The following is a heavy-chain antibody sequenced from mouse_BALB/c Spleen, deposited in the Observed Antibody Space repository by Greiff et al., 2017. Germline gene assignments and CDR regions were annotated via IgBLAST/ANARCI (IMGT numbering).Heavy chain of an antibody. CDR3: ARTGSSYDYAMDY. CDR1: GFNIKDTY. CDR2: IDPANGNT. V-gene: IGHV14-3*02. D-gene: IGHD1-1*01. Sequence: EVQLVESGAELVKPGASVKLSCTASGFNIKDTYMHWVKQRPEQGLEWIGRIDPANGNTKYDPKFQGKATITADTSSNTAYLQLSSLTSEDTAVYYCARTGSSYDYAMDYWGQGTSVTVSS. J-gene: IGHJ4*01.